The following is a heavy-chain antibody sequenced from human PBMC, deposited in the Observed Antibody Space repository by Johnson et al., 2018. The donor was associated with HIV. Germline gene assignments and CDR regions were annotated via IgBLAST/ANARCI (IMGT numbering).Heavy chain of an antibody. CDR2: ISYDGSNK. Sequence: QVQLVESGGGVVQPGRSLRLSYAASGFTFSSYAMHWVRQAPGKGLEWVAVISYDGSNKYYADSVKGRFTISRDNSKNTLYLQMNSLRAEDTAVYYCARDRPIAPFDIWGQGTMVTVSS. CDR1: GFTFSSYA. CDR3: ARDRPIAPFDI. D-gene: IGHD3-22*01. V-gene: IGHV3-30*04. J-gene: IGHJ3*02.